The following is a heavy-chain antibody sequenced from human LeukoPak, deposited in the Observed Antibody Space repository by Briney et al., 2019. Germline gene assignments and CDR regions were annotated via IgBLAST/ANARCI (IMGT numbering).Heavy chain of an antibody. CDR3: ARDEYSDFWSGYYNGLYYFDY. CDR1: GYTFTSYG. D-gene: IGHD3-3*01. Sequence: ASVKVSCKASGYTFTSYGISWGRQAPGQGLERMGLISAYNGNTNYAQKLQGRVTMTTDTSTSTAYMELRSLRSDDTAVYYCARDEYSDFWSGYYNGLYYFDYWGQGTLVTVSS. J-gene: IGHJ4*02. V-gene: IGHV1-18*01. CDR2: ISAYNGNT.